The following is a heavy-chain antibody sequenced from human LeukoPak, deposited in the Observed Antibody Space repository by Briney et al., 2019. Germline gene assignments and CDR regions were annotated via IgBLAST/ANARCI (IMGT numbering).Heavy chain of an antibody. CDR3: ATDLHFGYCTATSCANY. D-gene: IGHD2-2*03. J-gene: IGHJ4*02. Sequence: GGSLRLSCAASGFTFISSWMTWVRQAPGKGLEWVGRVRSTPDGGATDYAAPVKGRFTISRDDSKNTLYLQMSSLRTEDTAVYYCATDLHFGYCTATSCANYWGQGTLVTVSS. V-gene: IGHV3-15*01. CDR2: VRSTPDGGAT. CDR1: GFTFISSW.